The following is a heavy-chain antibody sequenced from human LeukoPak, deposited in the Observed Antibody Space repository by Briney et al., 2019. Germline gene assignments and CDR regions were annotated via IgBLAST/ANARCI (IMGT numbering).Heavy chain of an antibody. V-gene: IGHV4-34*01. J-gene: IGHJ6*03. CDR1: GGSFSDYS. CDR2: INHNVGT. CDR3: ARVAYRYSINDWSRTGLGAYATKYYYYMDV. D-gene: IGHD3-9*01. Sequence: SETLSLTCAVYGGSFSDYSWTWIRQAPREGLEGIGEINHNVGTNPNPSLVSRVIMSVDTCTNNFSLKVSSVAAAATAVYYCARVAYRYSINDWSRTGLGAYATKYYYYMDVWGKGTTVTVSS.